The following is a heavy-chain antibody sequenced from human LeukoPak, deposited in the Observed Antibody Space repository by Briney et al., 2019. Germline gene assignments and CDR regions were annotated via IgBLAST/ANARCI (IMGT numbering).Heavy chain of an antibody. CDR1: GGSISSYY. Sequence: SETLSLTCTVSGGSISSYYWSWIRQPPGKGLEWIGYIYYSGSTNYNPSLKSRVTISVDTSKNQFSLKLSSVTAADTAVYYCARTLDPQYCSSTSCSGDGLNWFDPWGQGTLVTVSS. J-gene: IGHJ5*02. CDR2: IYYSGST. V-gene: IGHV4-59*01. D-gene: IGHD2-2*01. CDR3: ARTLDPQYCSSTSCSGDGLNWFDP.